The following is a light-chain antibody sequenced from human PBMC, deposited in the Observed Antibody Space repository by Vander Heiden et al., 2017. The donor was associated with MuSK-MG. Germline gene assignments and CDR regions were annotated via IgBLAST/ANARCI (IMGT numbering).Light chain of an antibody. Sequence: DIVMTPSPLSLPVTPGEPASISCRSSQSLLHSNGYNYLDWYLQKPGQSPQLLIYLGSNLASGVPDRFSGSGSGTDFTLKISRVEAEDVGIYYCRQSLQTPRWTFGQGTKVEIK. CDR2: LGS. CDR1: QSLLHSNGYNY. J-gene: IGKJ1*01. CDR3: RQSLQTPRWT. V-gene: IGKV2-28*01.